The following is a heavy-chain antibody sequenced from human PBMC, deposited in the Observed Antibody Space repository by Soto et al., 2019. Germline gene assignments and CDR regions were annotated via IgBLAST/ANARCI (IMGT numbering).Heavy chain of an antibody. CDR3: ARGYSYGGDFDY. J-gene: IGHJ4*02. D-gene: IGHD5-18*01. V-gene: IGHV4-34*01. Sequence: SETLSLTCAVYGGSFSGYYWSWIRQPPGKGLEWIGEVNHSGSTNYNPSLKSRVTISVDTSKNQFSLKLSSVTAADTAVYYCARGYSYGGDFDYWGQGTLVTV. CDR2: VNHSGST. CDR1: GGSFSGYY.